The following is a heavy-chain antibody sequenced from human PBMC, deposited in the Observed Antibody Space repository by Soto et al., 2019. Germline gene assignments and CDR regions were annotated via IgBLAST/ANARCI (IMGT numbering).Heavy chain of an antibody. CDR2: INAGNGNT. Sequence: ASVKVSCKASGYTFTSYAMHWVRQAPGQGLEWMGWINAGNGNTKYSQKFQGRVTITRDTSASTAYMELSSLRSEDTAVYYCAGSLAAYGMDVWGQGTTVTVSS. D-gene: IGHD2-15*01. CDR3: AGSLAAYGMDV. J-gene: IGHJ6*02. CDR1: GYTFTSYA. V-gene: IGHV1-3*01.